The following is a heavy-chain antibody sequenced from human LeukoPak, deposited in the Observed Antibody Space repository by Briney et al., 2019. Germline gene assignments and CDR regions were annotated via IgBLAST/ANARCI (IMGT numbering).Heavy chain of an antibody. D-gene: IGHD6-19*01. J-gene: IGHJ4*02. CDR1: GYTFTSYD. CDR3: ARVLGIAVAGTPFDY. V-gene: IGHV1-8*03. Sequence: ASVNVSCKASGYTFTSYDINWVRQATGQGLEWMGWMNPNSGNTGYAQKFQGRVTITRNTSISTAHMELSSLRSEDTAVYYCARVLGIAVAGTPFDYWCQGTLVTVSS. CDR2: MNPNSGNT.